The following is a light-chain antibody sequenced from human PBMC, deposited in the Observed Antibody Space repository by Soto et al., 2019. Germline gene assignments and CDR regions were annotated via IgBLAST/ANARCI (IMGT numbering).Light chain of an antibody. CDR2: GAS. CDR3: QQYGSSSWT. Sequence: EIVLTQSPGTLSLSPGERATLSCRARQSVSSSYLAWYQQKPGQAPRLLIYGASSRATGTPDRFSGSGSGTELALTISRLEPEDLAVYYCQQYGSSSWTFGLGTKVEI. J-gene: IGKJ1*01. CDR1: QSVSSSY. V-gene: IGKV3-20*01.